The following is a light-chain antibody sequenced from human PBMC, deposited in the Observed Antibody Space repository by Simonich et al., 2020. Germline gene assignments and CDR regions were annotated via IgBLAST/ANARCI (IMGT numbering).Light chain of an antibody. Sequence: DIVMTPSPDSLAVSLGDRATINCKSSQSVLYSTNNKNYLAWYQQKPGHPPKLLIYWASTRESGVPDRFSGSGSGTDFTLTISSLQAEDVAVYYCQQYYSTQITFGQGTRLEIK. CDR1: QSVLYSTNNKNY. J-gene: IGKJ5*01. V-gene: IGKV4-1*01. CDR3: QQYYSTQIT. CDR2: WAS.